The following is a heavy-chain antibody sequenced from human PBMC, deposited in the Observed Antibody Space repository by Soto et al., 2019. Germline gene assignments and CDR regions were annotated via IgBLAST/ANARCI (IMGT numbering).Heavy chain of an antibody. CDR3: ARGPMVRFDY. D-gene: IGHD3-10*01. CDR1: GGSISSYY. Sequence: SETLSLTCTVSGGSISSYYWSWIRQPPAKGLEWIGYIYYNGSTNYNPSPKSRLTISLDTSKNQFSLTLSSVTAADTVLYSRARGPMVRFDYWGQGTLVTVSS. CDR2: IYYNGST. V-gene: IGHV4-59*01. J-gene: IGHJ4*02.